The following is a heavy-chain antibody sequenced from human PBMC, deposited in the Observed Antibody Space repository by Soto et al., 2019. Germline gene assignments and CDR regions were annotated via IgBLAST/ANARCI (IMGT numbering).Heavy chain of an antibody. CDR2: IHHTGST. J-gene: IGHJ5*02. Sequence: SETLALTCRVSGRSMSEINSYWGWIRQTPGEGLEWIGTIHHTGSTYYNPSLKSRVIISLDTSKNQFSLKLSSVTAADTALYYCARPEGGYGSGYSWFDPWGQGTRVTVSS. CDR1: GRSMSEINSY. CDR3: ARPEGGYGSGYSWFDP. D-gene: IGHD5-12*01. V-gene: IGHV4-39*01.